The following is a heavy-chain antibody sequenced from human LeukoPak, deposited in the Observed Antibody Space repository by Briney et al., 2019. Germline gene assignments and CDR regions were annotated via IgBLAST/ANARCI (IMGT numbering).Heavy chain of an antibody. Sequence: PGGSLRLSCAASGFTFSSYWMSWVRQAPGKGLEWVANIKQDGTEKYYVDSVKGRFTISRDYAKNSLYLQMNSLRAEDTAVYYCARGYYYDRSGYFPPYYFDYWGQGTLVTVAS. CDR2: IKQDGTEK. V-gene: IGHV3-7*01. J-gene: IGHJ4*02. CDR1: GFTFSSYW. D-gene: IGHD3-22*01. CDR3: ARGYYYDRSGYFPPYYFDY.